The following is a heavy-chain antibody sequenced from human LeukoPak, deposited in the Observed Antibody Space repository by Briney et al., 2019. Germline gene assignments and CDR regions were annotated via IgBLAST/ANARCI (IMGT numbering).Heavy chain of an antibody. CDR2: ISSSGSTI. Sequence: GGSLRLSCAASGFTFSSYEMNWVRQAPGKGLEWVSYISSSGSTIYYADSVKGRCTISRDNAKNSLYLQMNSLRAEDTAVYYCARERAYYFDYWGQGTLVTVSS. J-gene: IGHJ4*02. CDR1: GFTFSSYE. CDR3: ARERAYYFDY. V-gene: IGHV3-48*03.